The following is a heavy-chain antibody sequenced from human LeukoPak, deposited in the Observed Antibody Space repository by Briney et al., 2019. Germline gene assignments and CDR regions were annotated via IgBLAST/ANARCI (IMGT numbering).Heavy chain of an antibody. V-gene: IGHV3-73*01. J-gene: IGHJ4*02. CDR3: AKSPVRYFDWLSGVYFDY. Sequence: GGSLRLSCAASGCTFSGSDMHWVRQASGKGLEWVGRIRGKANSYATAYAASVRGRFTISRDNSKNTLYLQMNSLRAEDTAVYYCAKSPVRYFDWLSGVYFDYWGQGTLVTVSS. D-gene: IGHD3-9*01. CDR2: IRGKANSYAT. CDR1: GCTFSGSD.